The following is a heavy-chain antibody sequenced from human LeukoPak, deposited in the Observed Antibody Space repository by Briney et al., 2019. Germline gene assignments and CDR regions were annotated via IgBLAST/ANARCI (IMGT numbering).Heavy chain of an antibody. J-gene: IGHJ3*02. D-gene: IGHD2-15*01. V-gene: IGHV1-69*13. CDR2: IIPIFGTG. CDR3: ASERIVHAAFDI. Sequence: SVKVSCKASGGTFISYAISWVRHAPGQGLEWMGRIIPIFGTGNYAQKFQARVTITAHESTSTAYMDLSSLRSEDTAVYYCASERIVHAAFDIWGQGTMVTVSS. CDR1: GGTFISYA.